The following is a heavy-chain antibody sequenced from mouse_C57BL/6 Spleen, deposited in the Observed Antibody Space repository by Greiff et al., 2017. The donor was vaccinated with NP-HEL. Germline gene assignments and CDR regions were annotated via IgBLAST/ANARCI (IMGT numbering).Heavy chain of an antibody. CDR2: ISYDGSN. V-gene: IGHV3-6*01. Sequence: EVHLVDSGPGLVKPSQSLSLTCSVTGYSITSGYYWNWIRQFPGNKLEWMGYISYDGSNNYNPSLKNRISITRDTSKNQFFLKLNSVTTEDTATYYCARETDWDQYFDVWGTGTTVTVSS. J-gene: IGHJ1*03. CDR3: ARETDWDQYFDV. D-gene: IGHD4-1*01. CDR1: GYSITSGYY.